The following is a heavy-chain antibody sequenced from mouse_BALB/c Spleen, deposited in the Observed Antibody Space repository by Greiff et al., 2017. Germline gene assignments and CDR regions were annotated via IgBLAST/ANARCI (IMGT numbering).Heavy chain of an antibody. J-gene: IGHJ3*01. CDR1: GFSLTGYG. D-gene: IGHD1-1*01. CDR2: IWGDGST. Sequence: VQLVESGPGLVAPSQSLSITCTVSGFSLTGYGVNWVRQPPGKGLEWLGMIWGDGSTDYNSALKSRLSISKDNSKSQVFLKMNSLQTDDTARYYCARDGHYYGSSYFAYWGQGTLVTVSA. CDR3: ARDGHYYGSSYFAY. V-gene: IGHV2-6-7*01.